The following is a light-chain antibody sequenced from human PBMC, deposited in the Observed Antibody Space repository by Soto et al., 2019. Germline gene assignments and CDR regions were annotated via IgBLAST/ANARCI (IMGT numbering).Light chain of an antibody. V-gene: IGLV2-8*01. CDR2: EVY. Sequence: QSALTQPPSASGSPGQSVTISCTGTSSDVGGYNYVSWYQHHPGKAPKLIIYEVYKRPSGVPDRFSGSKSGNTAALTVSGLQAEDESDYYCSSYVGTNSYVFGTVTKLTVL. J-gene: IGLJ1*01. CDR1: SSDVGGYNY. CDR3: SSYVGTNSYV.